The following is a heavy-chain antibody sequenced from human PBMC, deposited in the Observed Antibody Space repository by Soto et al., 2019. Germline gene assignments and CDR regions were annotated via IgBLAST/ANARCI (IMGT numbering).Heavy chain of an antibody. CDR1: GGSISNSNYY. Sequence: QLQLQESGPGLVKPSETLSLTCTVSGGSISNSNYYWGWIRQPPGKGLEWIGRIHYSGSTYYKSSLKSRVTISVDTSRNQFSLQLTSVTAADTAVYYCATLPHYGDPKAGFWGQGTLVTVSS. V-gene: IGHV4-39*01. J-gene: IGHJ4*02. CDR2: IHYSGST. D-gene: IGHD4-17*01. CDR3: ATLPHYGDPKAGF.